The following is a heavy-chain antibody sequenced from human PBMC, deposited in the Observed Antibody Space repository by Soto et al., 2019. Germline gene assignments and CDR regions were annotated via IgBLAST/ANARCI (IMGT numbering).Heavy chain of an antibody. J-gene: IGHJ4*02. CDR2: VSGSGGST. CDR3: AKDPRYQLYYFEY. CDR1: GFTFSNYA. V-gene: IGHV3-23*01. Sequence: GGSLRLSCAASGFTFSNYAMSWVRQAPGKGLEWVSGVSGSGGSTDYADSVKGRFTISRDNSKTTLYLQMNSLRAEDTAVYYCAKDPRYQLYYFEYWGQGTLVTVSS. D-gene: IGHD2-2*01.